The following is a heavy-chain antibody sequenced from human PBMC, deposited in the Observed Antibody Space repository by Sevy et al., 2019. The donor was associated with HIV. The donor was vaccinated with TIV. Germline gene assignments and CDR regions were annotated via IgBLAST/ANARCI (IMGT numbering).Heavy chain of an antibody. J-gene: IGHJ4*02. CDR2: INHSGST. D-gene: IGHD6-6*01. V-gene: IGHV4-34*01. CDR1: GGSFSGYY. Sequence: SETLSLTCAVYGGSFSGYYWSWIRQPPGKGLEWIGEINHSGSTNYNPSLKSRVTISVDTSKNQFSLKLSSVTAADTAVYYCARGHVAARPGAPIYYWGQGTLVTVSS. CDR3: ARGHVAARPGAPIYY.